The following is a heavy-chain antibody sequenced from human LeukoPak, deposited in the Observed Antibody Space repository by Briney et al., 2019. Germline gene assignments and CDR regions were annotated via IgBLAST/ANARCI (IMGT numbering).Heavy chain of an antibody. D-gene: IGHD3-22*01. V-gene: IGHV3-23*01. CDR2: INSSGAAT. J-gene: IGHJ4*02. Sequence: PGGCLRLSCAAAGFTFSSYAMSWGRQARGKGREWVSCINSSGAATYYAYSVKCRFTISRDNFDNTLYLQMNSLRAEDTAVYYCAKDRPNYYGSNGHYYKLNGDCWGQGTLVTVSS. CDR1: GFTFSSYA. CDR3: AKDRPNYYGSNGHYYKLNGDC.